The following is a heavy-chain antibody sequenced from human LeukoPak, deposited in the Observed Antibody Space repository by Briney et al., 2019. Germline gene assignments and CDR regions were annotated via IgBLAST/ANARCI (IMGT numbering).Heavy chain of an antibody. J-gene: IGHJ4*02. D-gene: IGHD2-21*02. V-gene: IGHV3-53*01. Sequence: PGGSLGLSCAASGFTFSSYSMNWVRQAPGKGLEWVSVIYSGGSTYYADSVKGRFTISRDNSKNTLYLQMNSLRAEDTAVYYCAREGDLSAFDYWGQGTLVTVSS. CDR3: AREGDLSAFDY. CDR2: IYSGGST. CDR1: GFTFSSYS.